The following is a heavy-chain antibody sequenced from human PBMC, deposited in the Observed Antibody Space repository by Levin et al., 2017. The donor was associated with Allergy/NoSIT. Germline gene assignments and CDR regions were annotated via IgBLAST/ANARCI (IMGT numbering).Heavy chain of an antibody. CDR3: ATWGGSCH. V-gene: IGHV3-30*04. Sequence: GESLKISCAASGFTFSSYAMHWVRQAPGKGLEWVAVISYDGSNKYYADSVKGRFTISRDNSKNTLYLQMNSLRAEDTAVYYCATWGGSCHWGQGTLVTVSS. J-gene: IGHJ4*02. CDR2: ISYDGSNK. D-gene: IGHD2-15*01. CDR1: GFTFSSYA.